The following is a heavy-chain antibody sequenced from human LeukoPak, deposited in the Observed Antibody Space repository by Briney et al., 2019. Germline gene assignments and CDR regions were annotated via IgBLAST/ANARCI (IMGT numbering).Heavy chain of an antibody. CDR2: ISGSGDNT. J-gene: IGHJ3*02. Sequence: PGGSLRLSCAASGFTFSSYAMSWVRQAPGKGLEWVSAISGSGDNTYYADSVKGRFTISRDNSKNTLYLQMNSLRADDTAVYFCARTSLRYFGSGSYSLDVFDIWGQGTMVTVSS. CDR1: GFTFSSYA. CDR3: ARTSLRYFGSGSYSLDVFDI. V-gene: IGHV3-23*01. D-gene: IGHD3-10*01.